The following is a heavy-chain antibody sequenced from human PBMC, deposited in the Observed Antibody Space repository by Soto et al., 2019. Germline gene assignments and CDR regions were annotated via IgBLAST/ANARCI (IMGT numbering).Heavy chain of an antibody. J-gene: IGHJ4*02. CDR2: IWYDGSNK. D-gene: IGHD6-19*01. CDR3: ARDMGYRAVAGLLMDY. Sequence: GGSLRLSCAASGFTFSSYGMHWVRQAPGKGLEWVAVIWYDGSNKYYADSVKGRFTISRDNSKNTLYLQMNSLRAEDTAVYYCARDMGYRAVAGLLMDYWGQGTLVTVSS. V-gene: IGHV3-33*01. CDR1: GFTFSSYG.